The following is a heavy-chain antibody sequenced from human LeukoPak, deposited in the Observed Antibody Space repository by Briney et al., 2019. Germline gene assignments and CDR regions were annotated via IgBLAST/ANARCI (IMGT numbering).Heavy chain of an antibody. Sequence: PSETLSLTCAVYGGSFSGYYWSWIRQPPGKGLEWMGEIYHSGSTNYNPSLKSRVTISVDTSKNQFSLKLSSVTAADTAVYYCASTITIFGVVTYYYYMDVWGKGTTVTVSS. V-gene: IGHV4-34*01. D-gene: IGHD3-3*01. CDR3: ASTITIFGVVTYYYYMDV. J-gene: IGHJ6*03. CDR1: GGSFSGYY. CDR2: IYHSGST.